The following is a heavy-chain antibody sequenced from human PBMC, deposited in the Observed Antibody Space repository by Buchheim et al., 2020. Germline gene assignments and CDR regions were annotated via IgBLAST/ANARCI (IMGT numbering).Heavy chain of an antibody. CDR3: ARDVSAMDNSYYYYGMDV. D-gene: IGHD5-18*01. J-gene: IGHJ6*02. Sequence: QVQLVQSGAEVKKPGSSVKVSCKASGGTFSSYAISWVRQAPGQGLEWMGRIIPILGIANYAQKFQGRVTITADKSTSTAYMELSSLRSEDTAVYYCARDVSAMDNSYYYYGMDVGGQGTT. CDR1: GGTFSSYA. V-gene: IGHV1-69*04. CDR2: IIPILGIA.